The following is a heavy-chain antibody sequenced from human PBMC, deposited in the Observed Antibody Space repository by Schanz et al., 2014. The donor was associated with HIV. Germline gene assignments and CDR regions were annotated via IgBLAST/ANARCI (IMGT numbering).Heavy chain of an antibody. V-gene: IGHV3-30*19. J-gene: IGHJ6*02. CDR3: AKGSSLWSFYYGMDV. D-gene: IGHD3-10*01. Sequence: QVQLVESGGGVVQPGRSLRLSCAASGFTFNDYGMHWVRQAPGKGLEWAAVISYDGSYKYYADSVKGRFTISRDNSKNTLYLQMNSLRAEDTAVYYCAKGSSLWSFYYGMDVWGQGTTVTVSS. CDR1: GFTFNDYG. CDR2: ISYDGSYK.